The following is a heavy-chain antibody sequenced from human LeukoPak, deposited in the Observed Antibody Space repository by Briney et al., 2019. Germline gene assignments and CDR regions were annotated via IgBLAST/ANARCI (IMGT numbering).Heavy chain of an antibody. CDR2: IYYSVST. Sequence: KGLEWIAYIYYSVSTHYNPSLKSRVTITEDTSKKQCSLKLSSVTAADTAVYYCARLKSVNWFDPWGQGTLVTVSS. CDR3: ARLKSVNWFDP. J-gene: IGHJ5*02. V-gene: IGHV4-59*08.